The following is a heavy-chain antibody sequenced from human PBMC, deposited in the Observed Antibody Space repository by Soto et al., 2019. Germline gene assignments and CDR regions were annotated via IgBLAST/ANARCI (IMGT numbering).Heavy chain of an antibody. CDR3: AKAGAVAAPRTAYFDY. Sequence: PGGSLRLSCAASGFTFSSYAMSWVRQAPGKGLEWVSAISGSGGSTYYADSVKGRFTISRDNSKNTLYLQMNSLRAEDTAVYYCAKAGAVAAPRTAYFDYWGQGTLVTVSS. J-gene: IGHJ4*02. CDR1: GFTFSSYA. V-gene: IGHV3-23*01. CDR2: ISGSGGST. D-gene: IGHD6-19*01.